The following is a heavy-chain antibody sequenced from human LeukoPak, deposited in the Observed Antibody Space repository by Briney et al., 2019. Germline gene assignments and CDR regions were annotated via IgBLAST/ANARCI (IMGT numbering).Heavy chain of an antibody. D-gene: IGHD3-22*01. CDR2: ITLLFGTA. CDR3: ARDLTMIVGETNPFDY. J-gene: IGHJ4*02. V-gene: IGHV1-69*01. Sequence: ASVKVSCKASGGTFSKYSISWVRQRPGQGLEWMGGITLLFGTANYAQKFQGRVTITADEATSTAYMELSSLRSEDTAVYYCARDLTMIVGETNPFDYWGQGTLVTVSS. CDR1: GGTFSKYS.